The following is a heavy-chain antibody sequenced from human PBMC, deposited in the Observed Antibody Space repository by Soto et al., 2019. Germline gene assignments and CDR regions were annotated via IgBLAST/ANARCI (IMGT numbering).Heavy chain of an antibody. CDR3: TAMAGIDY. J-gene: IGHJ4*02. D-gene: IGHD6-19*01. CDR2: IRTKTNNYAT. Sequence: EVHLVESGGGLVQPGGSLKLSWAASGFTFSGSGIHGVRQASGKGLEWVGRIRTKTNNYATAYAASVKGRFTISRDDSKSMAYMQMNSLKTEDTAVYYCTAMAGIDYWGQGTLVTVSS. V-gene: IGHV3-73*02. CDR1: GFTFSGSG.